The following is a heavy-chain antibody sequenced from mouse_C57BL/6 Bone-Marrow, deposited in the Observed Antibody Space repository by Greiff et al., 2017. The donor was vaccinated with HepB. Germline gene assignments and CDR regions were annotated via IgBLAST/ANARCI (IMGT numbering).Heavy chain of an antibody. Sequence: VQLQQSGPGLVQPSQSLSITCTVSGFSLTSYGVHWVRQSPGKGLEWLGVIWRGGSTDYNAAFMSRLSITKDNSKSQVFFKMNSLQADDTAIYYCAKNDGSSLPYAMDYWGQGTSVTVSS. CDR1: GFSLTSYG. V-gene: IGHV2-5*01. J-gene: IGHJ4*01. CDR3: AKNDGSSLPYAMDY. D-gene: IGHD1-1*01. CDR2: IWRGGST.